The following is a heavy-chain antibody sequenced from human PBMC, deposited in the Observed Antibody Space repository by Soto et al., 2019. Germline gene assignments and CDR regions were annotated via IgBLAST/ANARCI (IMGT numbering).Heavy chain of an antibody. CDR1: GYTFTSYY. D-gene: IGHD5-12*01. CDR2: IIPIFGTA. Sequence: SVKVSCKASGYTFTSYYMHWVRQAPGQGLEGMGGIIPIFGTANYAQKFQGRVTITTDTSTSTAYMELRSLRSDDTAVYYCAREGVAPYYYGMDVWGQGTPVTVSS. V-gene: IGHV1-69*05. J-gene: IGHJ6*02. CDR3: AREGVAPYYYGMDV.